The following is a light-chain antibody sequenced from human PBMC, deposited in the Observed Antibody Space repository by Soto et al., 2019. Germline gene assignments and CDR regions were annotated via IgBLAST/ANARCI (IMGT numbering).Light chain of an antibody. J-gene: IGKJ2*01. V-gene: IGKV3-20*01. CDR3: RQYGDSPPRYT. CDR2: LAS. CDR1: QSVRNNF. Sequence: EIVLTQSPGTLSLSPRERATLSCRASQSVRNNFLSWYQQRPGQAPRLLIYLASTRAAGIPDRFSGSGSGTDFTLTISRLEPEDFAVYYCRQYGDSPPRYTFGQGTKLEI.